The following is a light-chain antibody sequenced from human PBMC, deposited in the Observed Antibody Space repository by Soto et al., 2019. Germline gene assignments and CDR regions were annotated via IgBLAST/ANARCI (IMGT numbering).Light chain of an antibody. CDR3: QKYNSAPWT. Sequence: DVQVTQSPSAVSASVVDGVDSICRASQGISDYLAWFQQKPGKAPHRLIYSSSTLQSGVPSRFSGSGSGTDFTLTISSLQPEDVATYYCQKYNSAPWTFGQGTKVDIK. CDR2: SSS. V-gene: IGKV1-27*01. J-gene: IGKJ1*01. CDR1: QGISDY.